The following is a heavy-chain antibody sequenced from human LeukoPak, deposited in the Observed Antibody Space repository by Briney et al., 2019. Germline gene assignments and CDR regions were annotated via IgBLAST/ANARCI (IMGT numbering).Heavy chain of an antibody. V-gene: IGHV3-30*03. CDR2: ISYDGSNK. D-gene: IGHD6-19*01. J-gene: IGHJ3*02. Sequence: GGSLRLSCAASGFTFSSYGMPWVRQAPGKGLEWVAVISYDGSNKYYADSVKGRFTTSRDNSKNTLYLQMNSPRAEDTAVYYCARVSSGWSQDAFDIWGQGTMVTVSS. CDR1: GFTFSSYG. CDR3: ARVSSGWSQDAFDI.